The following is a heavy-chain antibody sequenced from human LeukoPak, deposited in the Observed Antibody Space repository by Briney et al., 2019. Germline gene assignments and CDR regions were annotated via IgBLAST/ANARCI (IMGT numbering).Heavy chain of an antibody. CDR1: GFTFSSSA. CDR2: ITGDGGST. J-gene: IGHJ4*02. Sequence: PGGSLRLSCAASGFTFSSSAMSWVRQAPGKGLEWVSAITGDGGSTYYADSVKGRFTISRDNSKNTLYLQMNSLRAEDTAIYYCARNENSGWGYFDYWGQGTLVTVSS. V-gene: IGHV3-23*01. CDR3: ARNENSGWGYFDY. D-gene: IGHD5-12*01.